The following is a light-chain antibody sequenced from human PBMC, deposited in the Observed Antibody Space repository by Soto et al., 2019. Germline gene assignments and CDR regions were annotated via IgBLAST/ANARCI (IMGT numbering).Light chain of an antibody. J-gene: IGLJ1*01. CDR2: EVT. CDR1: SSDVGDYPY. V-gene: IGLV2-14*01. CDR3: SSYSRTNTLV. Sequence: QSVLTQPASVSGSPGQSITISCTGTSSDVGDYPYVSWYQQHPGKVPKLIIYEVTNRPSGVSGRFSGSKSENTASLTLSGLQAEDEADYYCSSYSRTNTLVFGSGTKLTVL.